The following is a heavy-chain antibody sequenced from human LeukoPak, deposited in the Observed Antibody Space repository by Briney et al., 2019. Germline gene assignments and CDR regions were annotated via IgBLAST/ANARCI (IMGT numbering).Heavy chain of an antibody. CDR3: ARVVGTDEGADY. D-gene: IGHD2-2*01. CDR1: GFTFSTAW. Sequence: PGGSLRLSCAASGFTFSTAWMHWVRQAPGKGLVWVSRIYSDGSSTTYADSVKGRFTISRDNAKNTLYLQMNSLRAEDTAVYYCARVVGTDEGADYWGQGTLVTVSS. V-gene: IGHV3-74*01. J-gene: IGHJ4*02. CDR2: IYSDGSST.